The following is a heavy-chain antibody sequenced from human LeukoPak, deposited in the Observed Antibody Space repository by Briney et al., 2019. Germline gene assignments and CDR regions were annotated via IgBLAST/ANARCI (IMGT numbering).Heavy chain of an antibody. J-gene: IGHJ6*03. CDR1: GFTFSNFG. Sequence: PAGSLRLSCAVSGFTFSNFGMHWVRQAPGKGLEWVAFIRFDGTSEFYADSVKARFTISRDNSQNTVSLQLNNLRIEDTALYYCAKTSLSDPSGHYYYMDVWGKGTTVTVSS. CDR3: AKTSLSDPSGHYYYMDV. D-gene: IGHD3-3*01. CDR2: IRFDGTSE. V-gene: IGHV3-30*02.